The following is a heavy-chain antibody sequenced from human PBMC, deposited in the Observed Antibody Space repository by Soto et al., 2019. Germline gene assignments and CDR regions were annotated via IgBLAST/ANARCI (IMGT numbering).Heavy chain of an antibody. D-gene: IGHD6-13*01. CDR3: VRDWSWSFDY. V-gene: IGHV3-7*01. Sequence: GGSLRLSCAASGFTFSSYWMSWVRQAPGKGLEWVANIKDDGSGTYYVDSVKGRFTTSRDNSKNTLFLQMSSLRGEDTAVYYCVRDWSWSFDYWGRGTLVTVSS. CDR2: IKDDGSGT. J-gene: IGHJ4*02. CDR1: GFTFSSYW.